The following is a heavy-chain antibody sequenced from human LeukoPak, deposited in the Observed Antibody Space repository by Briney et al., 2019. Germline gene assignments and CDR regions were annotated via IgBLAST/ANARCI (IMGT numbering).Heavy chain of an antibody. CDR2: ISGSGGST. J-gene: IGHJ4*02. V-gene: IGHV3-23*01. CDR1: GFPFSDHY. D-gene: IGHD6-19*01. CDR3: AKDGFTRAAVAGTKADY. Sequence: GGSLRLSCAASGFPFSDHYMIWIRQAPGKGLEWVSAISGSGGSTYYADSVKGRFTISRDNSKNTLYLQMNSLRAEDTAVYYCAKDGFTRAAVAGTKADYWGQGTLVTVSS.